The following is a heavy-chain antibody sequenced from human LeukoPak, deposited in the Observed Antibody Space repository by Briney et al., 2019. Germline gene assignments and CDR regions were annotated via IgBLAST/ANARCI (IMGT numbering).Heavy chain of an antibody. V-gene: IGHV3-30*03. CDR1: GFTFSSYG. Sequence: GRSLRLSCAASGFTFSSYGMHWVRQAPGKGLEWVAVISYDGSNKYYADSVKGRFTISRDNSKNTLYLQMNSLRAEDTAVYYCARDCGGDCYLRYYYYGMDVWGQGTTVTVSS. J-gene: IGHJ6*02. D-gene: IGHD2-21*02. CDR3: ARDCGGDCYLRYYYYGMDV. CDR2: ISYDGSNK.